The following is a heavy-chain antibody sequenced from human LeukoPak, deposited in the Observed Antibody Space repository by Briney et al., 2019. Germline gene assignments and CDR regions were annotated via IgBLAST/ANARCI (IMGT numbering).Heavy chain of an antibody. CDR1: GYSSASYW. Sequence: GESLKISCKGSGYSSASYWIAWVRQTPGKGLEWMGTIYPGDSDTRYSPSFQGQVTISADKSISTAYLQWGSLKASDTAIYYCARQWGDCSSTSCYSAYWGQGTLVTVSS. J-gene: IGHJ4*02. D-gene: IGHD2-2*01. V-gene: IGHV5-51*01. CDR2: IYPGDSDT. CDR3: ARQWGDCSSTSCYSAY.